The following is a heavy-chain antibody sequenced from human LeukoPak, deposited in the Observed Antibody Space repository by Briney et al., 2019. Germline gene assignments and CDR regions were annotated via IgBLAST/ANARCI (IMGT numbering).Heavy chain of an antibody. Sequence: ASVKVSCKASGYTFTGYYMHWVRQAPGQGLEWMGWINPNSGGTNYAQKFQGRVTMTRDTSISTAYMELSRLRSDDTAVYYCARELDKPNSSGGYPDAFDIWGQGTKVTVSS. CDR3: ARELDKPNSSGGYPDAFDI. D-gene: IGHD6-19*01. V-gene: IGHV1-2*02. J-gene: IGHJ3*02. CDR2: INPNSGGT. CDR1: GYTFTGYY.